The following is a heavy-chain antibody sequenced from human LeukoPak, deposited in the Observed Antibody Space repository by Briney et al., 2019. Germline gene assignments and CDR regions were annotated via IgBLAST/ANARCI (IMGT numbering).Heavy chain of an antibody. CDR1: GGSISSSSYY. Sequence: PSQTLSLTCTVSGGSISSSSYYWGWIRQPPGKGLEWIGSIYYSGSTYYNPSLKSRVTISVDTSKNQFSLKLSSVTAADTAVYYCARDSQGIAAAGIDYWGQGTLVTVSS. CDR2: IYYSGST. V-gene: IGHV4-39*07. J-gene: IGHJ4*02. D-gene: IGHD6-13*01. CDR3: ARDSQGIAAAGIDY.